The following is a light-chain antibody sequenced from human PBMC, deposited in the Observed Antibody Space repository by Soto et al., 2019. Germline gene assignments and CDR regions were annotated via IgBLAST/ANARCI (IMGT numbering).Light chain of an antibody. J-gene: IGKJ4*01. Sequence: EVVLTQSPGTLSLSPGERAALSCRTSQSVRKYLAWYQQKPGQAPRRLIYDTSSWASGFPARFSGSGSGTEFTLTISRLEPEDFAVYYCQQRSSWPITFGGGTKVDIK. V-gene: IGKV3-11*01. CDR3: QQRSSWPIT. CDR1: QSVRKY. CDR2: DTS.